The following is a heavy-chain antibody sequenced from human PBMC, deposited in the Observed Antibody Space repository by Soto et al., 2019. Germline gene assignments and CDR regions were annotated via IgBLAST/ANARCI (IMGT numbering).Heavy chain of an antibody. CDR2: IYYSGST. CDR3: ASLKTVTTANQGYYYYYGMDV. Sequence: SETLSLTCTVSGGSISSGGYYWSWIRQHPGKGLEWIGYIYYSGSTYYNPSLKSRVTISVDTSKNQFSLKLSSVTAADTAVYYCASLKTVTTANQGYYYYYGMDVWGQGTTVTVSS. V-gene: IGHV4-31*03. CDR1: GGSISSGGYY. J-gene: IGHJ6*02. D-gene: IGHD4-17*01.